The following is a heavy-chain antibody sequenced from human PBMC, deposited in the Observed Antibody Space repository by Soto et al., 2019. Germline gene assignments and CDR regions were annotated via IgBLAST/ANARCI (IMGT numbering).Heavy chain of an antibody. J-gene: IGHJ4*02. CDR1: WGMCVDHG. CDR3: ARHGGTPDLYFDY. CDR2: INWIGGST. D-gene: IGHD3-16*01. V-gene: IGHV3-20*04. Sequence: AGGSLRLCWAAVWGMCVDHGRSWVRQAPGKGLEWVSAINWIGGSTNYADSMKGRFTISRDNAKNSLYLQMSSLRAEDTALYYCARHGGTPDLYFDYWGQGTPVTVSS.